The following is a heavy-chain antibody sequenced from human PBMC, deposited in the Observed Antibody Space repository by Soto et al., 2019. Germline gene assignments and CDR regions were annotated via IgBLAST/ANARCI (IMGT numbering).Heavy chain of an antibody. CDR1: GFTFSSYS. CDR3: AGWDYDYVWGSYRPQL. J-gene: IGHJ4*02. CDR2: ISSSSSTI. Sequence: EVQLVESRGGLVQPGGSLRLSCAASGFTFSSYSMNWVRQAPGKELEWVSYISSSSSTIYYADSVKGRFTISRDNAKNSLYLQMNSLRDEDTAVYYCAGWDYDYVWGSYRPQLGGQGTLVTVSS. V-gene: IGHV3-48*02. D-gene: IGHD3-16*02.